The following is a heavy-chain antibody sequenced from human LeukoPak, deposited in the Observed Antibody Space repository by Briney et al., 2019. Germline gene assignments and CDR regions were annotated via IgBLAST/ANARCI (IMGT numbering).Heavy chain of an antibody. CDR3: ARSGLGYYDSSGSLDAFDI. CDR2: IYYSGST. Sequence: SETLSLTCTVSGASVSSGSSYWGWIRQPPGKGLEWIVYIYYSGSTYYNPSLKSRVTISVDTSKNQFSLKLSSVTAADTAVYYCARSGLGYYDSSGSLDAFDIWGQGTMVTVSS. D-gene: IGHD3-22*01. V-gene: IGHV4-31*03. J-gene: IGHJ3*02. CDR1: GASVSSGSSY.